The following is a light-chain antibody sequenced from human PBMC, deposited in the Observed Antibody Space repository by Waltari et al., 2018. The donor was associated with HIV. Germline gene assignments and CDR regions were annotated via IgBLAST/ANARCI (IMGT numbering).Light chain of an antibody. CDR3: CSYAGSSNVV. V-gene: IGLV2-23*02. J-gene: IGLJ2*01. CDR2: EVN. Sequence: QSALPQSASVSGCPGQSITISCTGTSTNIGSHNLVSWYQQHPGKAPKVIIYEVNKRPSGVSNRFSGSTSGSTASLTISGLQAEDEADYYCCSYAGSSNVVFGGGTKLTVL. CDR1: STNIGSHNL.